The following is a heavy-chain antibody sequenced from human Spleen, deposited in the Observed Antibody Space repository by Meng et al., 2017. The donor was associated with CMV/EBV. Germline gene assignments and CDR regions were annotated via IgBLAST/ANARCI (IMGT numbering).Heavy chain of an antibody. V-gene: IGHV1-46*04. CDR2: IDPIGGAT. J-gene: IGHJ4*01. CDR1: GYTLTRYY. CDR3: ARRYYFDY. Sequence: KVSCKASGYTLTRYYMHWVRQAPGQGLEWMGIIDPIGGATTYAQRLQGRLSLTRDTSTSTVYMELRSLKSEDTAVYYCARRYYFDYWGQGTLVTVSS.